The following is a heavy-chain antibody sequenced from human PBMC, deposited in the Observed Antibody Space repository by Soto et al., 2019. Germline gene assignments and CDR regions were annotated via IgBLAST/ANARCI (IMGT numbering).Heavy chain of an antibody. J-gene: IGHJ4*02. CDR2: IYYSGST. CDR3: ASSDTAMGTIDY. CDR1: GGSISSGDYY. D-gene: IGHD5-18*01. Sequence: QVQLQESGPGLVKPSQTLSLTCTVSGGSISSGDYYWSWIRQPPGRGLEWIGYIYYSGSTYYTPSLKSRVTISVDTSKNQFSLKLSSVTAADTAVYYCASSDTAMGTIDYWGQGTLVTVSS. V-gene: IGHV4-30-4*01.